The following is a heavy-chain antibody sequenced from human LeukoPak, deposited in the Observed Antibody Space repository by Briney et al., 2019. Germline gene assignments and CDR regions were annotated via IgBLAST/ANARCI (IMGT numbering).Heavy chain of an antibody. D-gene: IGHD3-3*01. Sequence: GASVKVSCKASGYTFTSYGISWVRQAPGQGREWMGWISAYNGNTNYAQKLQGRVTMTTDTSTSTAYMELRSLRSDDTAVYYCARDLGDFWSGLFLAPKYYFDYWGQGTLVTVSS. CDR2: ISAYNGNT. V-gene: IGHV1-18*01. J-gene: IGHJ4*02. CDR3: ARDLGDFWSGLFLAPKYYFDY. CDR1: GYTFTSYG.